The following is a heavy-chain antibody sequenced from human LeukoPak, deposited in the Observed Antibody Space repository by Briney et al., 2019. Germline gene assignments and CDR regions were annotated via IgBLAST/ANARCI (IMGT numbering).Heavy chain of an antibody. V-gene: IGHV3-33*08. Sequence: YPGRSLRLSCAASGFTFSSYAMHWVRQAPGRGLEWVAVIWYDGSNKYYADSVKGRFTISRDNSKNTLYLQMNNLRAEDTAVYYCARGERIADYFDYWGQGTLVTVSS. CDR3: ARGERIADYFDY. J-gene: IGHJ4*02. D-gene: IGHD6-13*01. CDR1: GFTFSSYA. CDR2: IWYDGSNK.